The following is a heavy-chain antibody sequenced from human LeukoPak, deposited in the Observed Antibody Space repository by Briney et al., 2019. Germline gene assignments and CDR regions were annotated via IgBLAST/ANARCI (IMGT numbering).Heavy chain of an antibody. J-gene: IGHJ4*02. V-gene: IGHV3-73*01. CDR3: TRRGDGSGSV. D-gene: IGHD3-10*01. CDR2: IRSKANSYAT. Sequence: PGGSLRLSCAASGFTFSGSAMHWVRQASGKGLEWVGRIRSKANSYATAYAASVKGRFTISRDDSKNTAYLQMNSLKTEDTAVYYCTRRGDGSGSVWGQGTLVTVSS. CDR1: GFTFSGSA.